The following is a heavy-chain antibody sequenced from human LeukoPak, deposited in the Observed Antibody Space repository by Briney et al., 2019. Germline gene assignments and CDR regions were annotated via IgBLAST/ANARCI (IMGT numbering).Heavy chain of an antibody. V-gene: IGHV4-59*01. Sequence: SETLSLTCTASGGSINSYYWSWIRQPPGKGLEWIGYISYSGSTNYNPSLKSRVTISVDTSKNQFSLKMSSVTAADTAVYYCARAGTYGAFGYWGQGTLVTVSS. J-gene: IGHJ4*02. CDR3: ARAGTYGAFGY. D-gene: IGHD1-26*01. CDR1: GGSINSYY. CDR2: ISYSGST.